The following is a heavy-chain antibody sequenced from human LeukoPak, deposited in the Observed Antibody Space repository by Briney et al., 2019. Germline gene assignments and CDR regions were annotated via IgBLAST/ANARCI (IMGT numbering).Heavy chain of an antibody. Sequence: SETLSLTCTVSGGSISSYYWSWIRQPPGKGLEWIGYIYYSGSTNYNPSLKSRVTISVDTSKNQFSLKLSPVTAADTAVYYSARQWGGSATIDAFDIWGQGTMVTVSS. J-gene: IGHJ3*02. D-gene: IGHD5-12*01. CDR3: ARQWGGSATIDAFDI. V-gene: IGHV4-59*08. CDR2: IYYSGST. CDR1: GGSISSYY.